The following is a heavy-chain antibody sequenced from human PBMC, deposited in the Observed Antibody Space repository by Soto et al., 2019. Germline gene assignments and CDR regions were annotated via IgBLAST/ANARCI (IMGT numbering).Heavy chain of an antibody. CDR3: ARGVGSGSYYNQYNWFDP. D-gene: IGHD3-10*01. J-gene: IGHJ5*02. CDR1: GRSFSGYY. Sequence: SETLSLTCAVYGRSFSGYYWSWIRQPPGEELEWIGEINHSGSTNYNPSLKSRVTMTTDTSTSTAYMELRSLRSDDTAVYYCARGVGSGSYYNQYNWFDPWGQGTLVTVSS. V-gene: IGHV4-34*01. CDR2: INHSGST.